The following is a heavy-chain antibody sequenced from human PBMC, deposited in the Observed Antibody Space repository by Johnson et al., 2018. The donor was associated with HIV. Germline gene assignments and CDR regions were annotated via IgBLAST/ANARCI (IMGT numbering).Heavy chain of an antibody. CDR3: ARDGPSAAV. D-gene: IGHD6-25*01. J-gene: IGHJ3*01. V-gene: IGHV3-23*04. CDR2: ISDSGST. CDR1: GFTFSTYG. Sequence: VQLVESGGGLVQPGGSLRLSCAASGFTFSTYGMTWVRQAPGKGLEWVSAISDSGSTYYADSVKGRFTISRDNSKNTLYLQINSLRAEDTAVYYCARDGPSAAVWGQGTMVTVSS.